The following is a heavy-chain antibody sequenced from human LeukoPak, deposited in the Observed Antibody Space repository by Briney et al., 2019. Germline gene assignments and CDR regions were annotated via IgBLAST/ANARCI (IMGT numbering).Heavy chain of an antibody. V-gene: IGHV3-21*04. CDR1: GFTFSSYS. J-gene: IGHJ6*02. CDR2: ISSGSTYM. Sequence: GGSLRLSCAASGFTFSSYSMNWVRQAPGKGLEWVSSISSGSTYMYYADSVKGRFTISRENAKNSLYLQMNSLRAEDTAVYYCARAREDCSSTSCYYGHYYYGMDVWGQGTTVTVSS. D-gene: IGHD2-2*01. CDR3: ARAREDCSSTSCYYGHYYYGMDV.